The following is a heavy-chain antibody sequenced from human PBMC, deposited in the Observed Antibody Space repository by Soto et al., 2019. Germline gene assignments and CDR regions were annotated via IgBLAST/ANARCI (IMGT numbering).Heavy chain of an antibody. CDR1: GGSISSADYY. D-gene: IGHD3-10*01. CDR2: FHSSGAT. V-gene: IGHV4-30-4*01. J-gene: IGHJ4*01. Sequence: PSETLSLTCTVSGGSISSADYYWSWIRQPPGKGLEWIGYFHSSGATYKDPSLKSRVTTSVDTSKNQISLKLDSVTAADTAVYYCASIWFGDFDYWGHGTLVTVSS. CDR3: ASIWFGDFDY.